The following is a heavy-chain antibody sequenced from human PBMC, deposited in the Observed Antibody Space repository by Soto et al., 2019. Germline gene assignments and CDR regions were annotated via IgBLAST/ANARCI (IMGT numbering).Heavy chain of an antibody. V-gene: IGHV3-33*01. CDR3: ARVGPPSDV. CDR2: IWYDGSNK. J-gene: IGHJ6*02. CDR1: GFTFSSYG. Sequence: GGSLRLSCAASGFTFSSYGMYWVRQAPGKGLEWVAVIWYDGSNKYYADSVKCRFTISRDNSKNTLYLQMNSLRAEDTAVYYCARVGPPSDVWGQGTTVTVSS.